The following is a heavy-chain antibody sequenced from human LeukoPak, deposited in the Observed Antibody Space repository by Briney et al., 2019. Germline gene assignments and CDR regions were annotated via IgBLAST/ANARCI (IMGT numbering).Heavy chain of an antibody. Sequence: GGSLRPSCAGSGFTFSGFWMHWVRQAPGKGLVWVSRINGDGSSTNYADSVKGRFTISRDNARNTLYLQMNSLRAEDTGVYYCARGLTPGGGNSAAYWGQGTLVTVSS. V-gene: IGHV3-74*01. J-gene: IGHJ4*02. D-gene: IGHD4-23*01. CDR1: GFTFSGFW. CDR2: INGDGSST. CDR3: ARGLTPGGGNSAAY.